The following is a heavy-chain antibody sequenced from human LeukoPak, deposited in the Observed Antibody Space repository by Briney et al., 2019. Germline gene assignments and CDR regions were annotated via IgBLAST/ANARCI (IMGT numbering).Heavy chain of an antibody. CDR1: GGSFSGYY. V-gene: IGHV4-31*11. CDR2: IYYSGST. J-gene: IGHJ4*02. Sequence: SETLSLTCAVYGGSFSGYYWSWIRQHPGKGLEWIGYIYYSGSTYYNPSLKSRVTISVDTSKNQFSLKLSSVTAADTAVYYCARDRNYYDSSGSSIDYWGQGTLVTVSS. D-gene: IGHD3-22*01. CDR3: ARDRNYYDSSGSSIDY.